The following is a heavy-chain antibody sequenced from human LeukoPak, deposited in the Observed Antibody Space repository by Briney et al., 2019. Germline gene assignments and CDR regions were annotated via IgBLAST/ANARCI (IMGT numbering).Heavy chain of an antibody. CDR3: ARNFGLQGYYFDY. D-gene: IGHD3-10*01. J-gene: IGHJ4*02. V-gene: IGHV4-34*01. CDR2: INHSGST. CDR1: GGSFSGYY. Sequence: PSETLSLTCAVYGGSFSGYYWSWIRQPPGKGLEWIGEINHSGSTNYNPSLKSRVTISVDTSKNQSSLKLSSVTAADTAVYYCARNFGLQGYYFDYWGQGTLVTVSS.